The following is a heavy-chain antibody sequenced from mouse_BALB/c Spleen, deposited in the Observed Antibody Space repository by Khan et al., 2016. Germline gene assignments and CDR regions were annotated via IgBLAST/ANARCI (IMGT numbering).Heavy chain of an antibody. Sequence: EVQLQESGPGLVKPSQSLSLTCTVTGYSITSDYAWNWIRQFPGNKLEWMGYINYSGSTSYNPSLKSRISITRDTSKNQFFLQLNSVTTEDTATYYCARDYYDSSFFDYWGQGTTLTVSS. V-gene: IGHV3-2*02. CDR2: INYSGST. D-gene: IGHD1-1*01. CDR1: GYSITSDYA. CDR3: ARDYYDSSFFDY. J-gene: IGHJ2*01.